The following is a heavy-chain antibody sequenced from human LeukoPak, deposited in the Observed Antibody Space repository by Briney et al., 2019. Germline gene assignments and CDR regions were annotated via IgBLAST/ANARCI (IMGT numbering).Heavy chain of an antibody. J-gene: IGHJ4*02. D-gene: IGHD3-16*01. Sequence: PGGSLRLSCAASGFIFSSYEMNWVRQAPGKGLEWVSYISAMKGRFTISRDNAENSLYLQMNSLRAEDTAVYYCARPFVWGLATQGHDYWGQGTLVTVSS. V-gene: IGHV3-48*03. CDR2: IS. CDR3: ARPFVWGLATQGHDY. CDR1: GFIFSSYE.